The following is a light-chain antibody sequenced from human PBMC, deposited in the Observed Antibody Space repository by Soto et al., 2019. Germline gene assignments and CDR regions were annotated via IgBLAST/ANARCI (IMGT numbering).Light chain of an antibody. V-gene: IGLV2-14*01. CDR1: SSDVGGYNY. CDR2: DVS. Sequence: QSALTQPASVSGSPGQSITISCTGTSSDVGGYNYVSWYQQHPGKAPKLMIYDVSNRPPGVSNRFSGSKSGNTASLTISGLQAEDEDDYYCSSYTSSSAVFGGGTQLTVL. CDR3: SSYTSSSAV. J-gene: IGLJ2*01.